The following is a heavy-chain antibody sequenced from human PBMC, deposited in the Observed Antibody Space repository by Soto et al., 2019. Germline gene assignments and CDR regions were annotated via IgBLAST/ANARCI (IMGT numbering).Heavy chain of an antibody. V-gene: IGHV5-10-1*01. Sequence: PGKSLKISCKGSGYSFTSYWISWVRQMPGKGLEWMGRIDPSDSYTNYSPSFQGHVTISADKSISTAYLQWSSLKASDTAMYYCARLVVVPAAAQYYYYYYGMDVWGQGTTVTVSS. D-gene: IGHD2-2*01. J-gene: IGHJ6*02. CDR3: ARLVVVPAAAQYYYYYYGMDV. CDR1: GYSFTSYW. CDR2: IDPSDSYT.